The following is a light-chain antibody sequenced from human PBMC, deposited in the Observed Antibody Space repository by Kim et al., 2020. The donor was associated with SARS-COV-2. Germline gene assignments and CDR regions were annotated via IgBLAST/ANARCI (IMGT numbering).Light chain of an antibody. CDR3: HHLSSSPYYT. J-gene: IGKJ2*01. CDR1: RSMSAGY. Sequence: SPGDRATLSCRASRSMSAGYLTWYQQKPGQAPRLLMYSASTRATGIPDRFSGSESGTDFILTINRLEPEDCAIYYCHHLSSSPYYTFGQGTKLEI. V-gene: IGKV3-20*01. CDR2: SAS.